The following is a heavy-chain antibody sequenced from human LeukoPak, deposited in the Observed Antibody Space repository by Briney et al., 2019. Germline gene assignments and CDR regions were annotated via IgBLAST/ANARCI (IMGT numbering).Heavy chain of an antibody. CDR3: AKVVFGSGSPKTFDY. Sequence: GGPLRLSCAASGFTFSSYAMSWVRQAPGKGLEWVSAISGSGGSTYYADSVKGRFTISRDNSKNTLYLQMNSLRAEDTAVYYCAKVVFGSGSPKTFDYWGQGTLVTVSS. V-gene: IGHV3-23*01. D-gene: IGHD3-10*01. J-gene: IGHJ4*02. CDR2: ISGSGGST. CDR1: GFTFSSYA.